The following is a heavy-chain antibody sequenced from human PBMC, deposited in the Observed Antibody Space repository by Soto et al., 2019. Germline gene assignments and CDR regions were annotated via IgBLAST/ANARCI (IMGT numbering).Heavy chain of an antibody. J-gene: IGHJ5*02. CDR2: MNPNSGNT. CDR3: ARSNHYYGSGSYIANWFDP. CDR1: GYTFTSYG. Sequence: GGSVKVSRQASGYTFTSYGIKWGRQATGQRLEWMGWMNPNSGNTGYAQKFQGRVTMTRNTSISTAYMELSSLRSEDTAVYYCARSNHYYGSGSYIANWFDPWGHGTLVTVSS. D-gene: IGHD3-10*01. V-gene: IGHV1-8*01.